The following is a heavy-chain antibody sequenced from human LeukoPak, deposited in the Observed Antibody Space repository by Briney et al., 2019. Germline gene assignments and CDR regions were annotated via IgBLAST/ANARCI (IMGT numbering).Heavy chain of an antibody. CDR1: GFTFSSYG. J-gene: IGHJ4*02. D-gene: IGHD4-17*01. CDR2: ISSSSSTI. V-gene: IGHV3-48*01. Sequence: GGSLRLSCAASGFTFSSYGMNWVRQAPGKGLEWVSYISSSSSTIYYADSVKGRFTISRDNAKNSLYLQMNSLRAEDTAVYYCAREGRIDYGDYADYFDYWGQGTLVTVSS. CDR3: AREGRIDYGDYADYFDY.